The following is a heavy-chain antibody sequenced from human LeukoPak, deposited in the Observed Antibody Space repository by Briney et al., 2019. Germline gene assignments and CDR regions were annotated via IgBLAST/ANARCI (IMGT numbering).Heavy chain of an antibody. CDR2: ISSSGGTI. Sequence: PGGSLRLSCAASGFTFSSYEMNWVRQAPGKGLEWVSYISSSGGTIYYADSVKGRFTISRDNAKNSLYLQMNSLRAEDTAVYYCARGMYNSSGFDYWGQGTLVTVSS. CDR1: GFTFSSYE. CDR3: ARGMYNSSGFDY. V-gene: IGHV3-48*03. J-gene: IGHJ4*02. D-gene: IGHD1-20*01.